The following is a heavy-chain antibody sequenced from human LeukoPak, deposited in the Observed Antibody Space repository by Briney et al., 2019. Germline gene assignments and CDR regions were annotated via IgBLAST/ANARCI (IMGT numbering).Heavy chain of an antibody. D-gene: IGHD3-9*01. CDR2: IKGDGSHT. V-gene: IGHV3-74*01. Sequence: PGGSLRLSCAASGFNFGNYWVHWVRQAPGKGLVWVSRIKGDGSHTIYADSVKGRFTISRDNAKNTLYLQMKSLRAEDTAVYYCVRDWDHFDFDSWGQGTLVTVSS. CDR3: VRDWDHFDFDS. CDR1: GFNFGNYW. J-gene: IGHJ5*01.